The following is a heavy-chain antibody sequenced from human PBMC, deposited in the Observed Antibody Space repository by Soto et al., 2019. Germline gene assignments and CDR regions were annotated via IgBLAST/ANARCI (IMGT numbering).Heavy chain of an antibody. Sequence: EVQLLESGGGVVQPGGSLRLSCVASGFNFKKFAMSWVRQAPGEGLEWVSGISCCGGATSYADAVKGRFRIDRDDSTNTRSLQMNNLRVEDTAHYYWEKADGEQWLLPPLDKWGQATLVTVS. J-gene: IGHJ4*02. CDR2: ISCCGGAT. CDR3: EKADGEQWLLPPLDK. CDR1: GFNFKKFA. D-gene: IGHD6-19*01. V-gene: IGHV3-23*01.